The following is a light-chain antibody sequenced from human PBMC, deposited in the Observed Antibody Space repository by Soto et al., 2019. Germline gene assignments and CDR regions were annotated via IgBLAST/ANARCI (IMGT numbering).Light chain of an antibody. J-gene: IGLJ2*01. Sequence: QSALTQPPSASGSPVQSVTISCTGTSSDVGGYNYVSWYQHHPGEAPKLMIYEVNKRPSGVPDRFSGSKSGNKASLTVSGLQAEDEADYYCSSYGGSNNLVFGGGTKLTVL. CDR1: SSDVGGYNY. CDR2: EVN. CDR3: SSYGGSNNLV. V-gene: IGLV2-8*01.